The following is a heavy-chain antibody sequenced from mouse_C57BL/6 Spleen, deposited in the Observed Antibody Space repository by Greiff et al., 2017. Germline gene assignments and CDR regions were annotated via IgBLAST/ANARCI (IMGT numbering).Heavy chain of an antibody. Sequence: EVQLVESGGGLVQPKGSLKLSCAASGFTFNTYAMHWVRQAPGKGLEWVARISSKSSNYATYYADSVKDRFTISRDDSQSMLYLQMNNLKTEDTAMYYCVAAQAAVDYWGQGTTLTVSS. CDR1: GFTFNTYA. CDR3: VAAQAAVDY. J-gene: IGHJ2*01. CDR2: ISSKSSNYAT. V-gene: IGHV10-3*01. D-gene: IGHD3-2*02.